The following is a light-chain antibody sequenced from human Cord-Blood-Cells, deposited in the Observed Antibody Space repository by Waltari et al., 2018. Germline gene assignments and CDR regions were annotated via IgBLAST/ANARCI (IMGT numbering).Light chain of an antibody. CDR1: QSISSW. V-gene: IGKV1-5*01. CDR3: QQYNSYSWT. CDR2: DAY. J-gene: IGKJ1*01. Sequence: DIQMTQSPSTLSASVGDRVTLTCRASQSISSWLAWYQQKPGKAPKLLIYDAYSLESGVPSRFSGSGAGTEFTFTISRLQPDDFATYDCQQYNSYSWTFSQGTKVEIK.